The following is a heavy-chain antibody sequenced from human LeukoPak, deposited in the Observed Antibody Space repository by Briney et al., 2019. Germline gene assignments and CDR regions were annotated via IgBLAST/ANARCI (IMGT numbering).Heavy chain of an antibody. CDR2: IIPISGTT. CDR3: ATDSAMMGWFDP. CDR1: GGTLNSYV. V-gene: IGHV1-69*06. J-gene: IGHJ5*02. Sequence: ASVKVSCKASGGTLNSYVISWVRQAPGQGLEWMGGIIPISGTTNCAQKFQGRVTITADKSTSTAYMELSSLRSEDTAVYYCATDSAMMGWFDPWGQGTLVTVSS. D-gene: IGHD5-18*01.